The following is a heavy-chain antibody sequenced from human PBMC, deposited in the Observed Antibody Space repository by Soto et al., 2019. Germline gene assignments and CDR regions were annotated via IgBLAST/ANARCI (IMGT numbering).Heavy chain of an antibody. Sequence: SETLSLTCTFSVFSIISFVYSWGCIRQSPEKGLEWIGCIYPTGTTYYHPSIKSRVTISVDTSRNQFSLNLTSVTAAETAVYYCDRDTKGTYPRWVLWGQGTTVTVSS. D-gene: IGHD3-10*01. CDR1: VFSIISFVYS. CDR3: DRDTKGTYPRWVL. J-gene: IGHJ6*02. V-gene: IGHV4-30-2*06. CDR2: IYPTGTT.